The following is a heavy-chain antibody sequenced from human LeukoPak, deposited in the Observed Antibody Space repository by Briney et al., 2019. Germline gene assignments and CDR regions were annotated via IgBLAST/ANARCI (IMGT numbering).Heavy chain of an antibody. CDR3: ARLAATPVYYYGMDV. V-gene: IGHV4-39*01. CDR1: GGSITSSSFY. J-gene: IGHJ6*02. Sequence: PSETLSLTCAVSGGSITSSSFYWGWIRQPPGKGLEWIGSIYYSGRTYYNPSLTSRVTMSVDTSKNQFSLKLNSVTAAETAVYYCARLAATPVYYYGMDVWGQGTTVTVSS. D-gene: IGHD2-15*01. CDR2: IYYSGRT.